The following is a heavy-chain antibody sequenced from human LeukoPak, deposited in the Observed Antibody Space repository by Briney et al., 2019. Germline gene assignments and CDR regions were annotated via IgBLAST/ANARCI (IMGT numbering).Heavy chain of an antibody. Sequence: GGSLRLSCAASGFTVSSNYMSWGRQAPGKGLEWVSVIYSGGSTYYADSVKGRFTISRDNSKNTLYLQMNSLRAEDTAVYYCARATGDRDPDFFDYWGQGTLVTVSS. V-gene: IGHV3-53*01. CDR2: IYSGGST. CDR3: ARATGDRDPDFFDY. D-gene: IGHD7-27*01. J-gene: IGHJ4*02. CDR1: GFTVSSNY.